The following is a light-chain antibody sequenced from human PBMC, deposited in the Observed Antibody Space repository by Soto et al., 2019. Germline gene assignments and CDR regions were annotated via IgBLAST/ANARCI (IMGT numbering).Light chain of an antibody. J-gene: IGKJ1*01. Sequence: DIQITQSPSTLSASIGDRVTITCRASESIRTWLAWYQQKTRKAPKLLIYAASSLKSGVPSRFSGSGSGTDFTLTISSLQPEDFATYYCQQSYSTPRTFGQGTKVDI. CDR1: ESIRTW. CDR3: QQSYSTPRT. CDR2: AAS. V-gene: IGKV1-39*01.